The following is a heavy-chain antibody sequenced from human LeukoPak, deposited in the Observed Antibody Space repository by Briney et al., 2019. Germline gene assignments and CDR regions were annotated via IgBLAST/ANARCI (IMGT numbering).Heavy chain of an antibody. CDR3: ARHKRSSYYYYMDV. V-gene: IGHV4-34*01. CDR2: INHSGST. CDR1: GGSFSGYY. Sequence: SETLSLTCAVYGGSFSGYYWSWIRQPPGKGLEWIGEINHSGSTNYNPSLKSRVTISVDTSKNQCSLKLSSVTAADTAVYYCARHKRSSYYYYMDVWGKGTTVTISS. J-gene: IGHJ6*03.